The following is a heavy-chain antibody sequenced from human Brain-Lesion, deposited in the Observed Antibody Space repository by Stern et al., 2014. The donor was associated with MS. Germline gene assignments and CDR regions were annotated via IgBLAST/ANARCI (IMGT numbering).Heavy chain of an antibody. J-gene: IGHJ6*02. Sequence: VQLVESGPGLVKPSQTLSLSCTVSGGSISSGGYYWSWIRQPAGKGLEWIGRIFNSGSTSYNPPLKSRVPLSIDTSKNQFSLRLNSMTAADTAVYYCARGRVVPGFQYYATDVWGQGTTVIVSS. D-gene: IGHD2-2*01. V-gene: IGHV4-61*02. CDR2: IFNSGST. CDR3: ARGRVVPGFQYYATDV. CDR1: GGSISSGGYY.